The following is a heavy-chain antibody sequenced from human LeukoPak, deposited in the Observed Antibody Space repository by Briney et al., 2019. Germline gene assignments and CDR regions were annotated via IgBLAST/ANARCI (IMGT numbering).Heavy chain of an antibody. CDR3: ARDRGIQLWLNDY. J-gene: IGHJ4*02. D-gene: IGHD5-18*01. Sequence: ASVKVFCKASGYTCTSYGISWVRQAPGQGREWMGWISAYNGNTNYAQKLQGRVTMTTDTSTSTAYMELRSLRSDDKAVYYCARDRGIQLWLNDYWGQGTLVTVSS. CDR2: ISAYNGNT. CDR1: GYTCTSYG. V-gene: IGHV1-18*01.